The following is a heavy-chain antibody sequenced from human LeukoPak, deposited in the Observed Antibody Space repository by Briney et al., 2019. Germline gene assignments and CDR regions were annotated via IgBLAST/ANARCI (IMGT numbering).Heavy chain of an antibody. CDR1: GFTFSSYA. CDR3: AKGSAGGYYDSSGYYSDY. CDR2: ISGSGRST. J-gene: IGHJ4*02. V-gene: IGHV3-23*01. Sequence: GGSLRLSCAVSGFTFSSYAMSWVRQAPGKGLERVSAISGSGRSTYYADSVKGRFTISRDNSKNTLYLQMTSLRAEDTAVYYCAKGSAGGYYDSSGYYSDYWGQGTLVTVSS. D-gene: IGHD3-22*01.